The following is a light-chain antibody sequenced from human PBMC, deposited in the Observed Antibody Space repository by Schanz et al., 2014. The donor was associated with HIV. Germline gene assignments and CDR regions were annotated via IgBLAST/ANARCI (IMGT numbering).Light chain of an antibody. CDR2: DVS. V-gene: IGLV2-14*01. Sequence: QSVLTQPSSVSGSPGQSITISCTGTSSDVGVYNYVSWYQQHPGKAPKLMIYDVSNRPSGVSNRFSGSKSGNTASLTISGLQAEDEADYYCNSYTRTSTPVFGGGTKLTVL. CDR3: NSYTRTSTPV. J-gene: IGLJ2*01. CDR1: SSDVGVYNY.